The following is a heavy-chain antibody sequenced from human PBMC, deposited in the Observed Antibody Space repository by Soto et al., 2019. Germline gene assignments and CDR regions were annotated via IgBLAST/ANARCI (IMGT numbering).Heavy chain of an antibody. V-gene: IGHV1-3*01. J-gene: IGHJ6*02. CDR1: GYTFTSYA. D-gene: IGHD3-10*01. CDR2: INAGNGNT. Sequence: SVKVSYKASGYTFTSYAMHWVRQAPGQSLEWMGWINAGNGNTKYSQKFQGRVTITRDTSASTAYMELSSLRSEDTSVYYCARGPYYYGSGSYSNYYYYYGTDVWGQGTKVTVSS. CDR3: ARGPYYYGSGSYSNYYYYYGTDV.